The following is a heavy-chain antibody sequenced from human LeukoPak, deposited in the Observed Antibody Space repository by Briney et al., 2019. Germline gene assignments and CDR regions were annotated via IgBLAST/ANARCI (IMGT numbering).Heavy chain of an antibody. Sequence: ASVTVSFKASGYTFTSYGISWVRQAPGQGLEWMGWISAYNGNTNYAQKLQGRVTMTTDTSTSTAYMELRSLRSDDTAVYYCARRSWGRLNDYWGQGTLVTVSS. V-gene: IGHV1-18*01. J-gene: IGHJ4*02. CDR3: ARRSWGRLNDY. CDR1: GYTFTSYG. D-gene: IGHD1-26*01. CDR2: ISAYNGNT.